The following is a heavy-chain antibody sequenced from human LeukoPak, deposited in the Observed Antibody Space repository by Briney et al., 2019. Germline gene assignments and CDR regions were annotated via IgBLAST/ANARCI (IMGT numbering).Heavy chain of an antibody. Sequence: PSETLSLTCAVYVGSFSGYYWTWLRQAPGKGLEWIGEIDHSGSTKYNPSLKSRVTISVDTSKNQFSLKLTSVTAADTAVYYCARAGQSNWNYDYWGPGTLVTVSA. J-gene: IGHJ4*02. CDR1: VGSFSGYY. V-gene: IGHV4-34*01. D-gene: IGHD1-7*01. CDR2: IDHSGST. CDR3: ARAGQSNWNYDY.